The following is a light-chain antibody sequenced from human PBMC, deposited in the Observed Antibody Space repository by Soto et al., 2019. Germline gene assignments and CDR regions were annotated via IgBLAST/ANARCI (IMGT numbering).Light chain of an antibody. Sequence: QSALTQPASVSGSPGQSITVSCTGTSSDVGSYNLVSWYQQYPGKAPKLMIYEVSKRPSGVSNRFSGAKSGNTASLTISGLGAEGGADFCCLFWAGCRVYFFFGTGPKVTV. CDR1: SSDVGSYNL. V-gene: IGLV2-23*02. J-gene: IGLJ1*01. CDR3: LFWAGCRVYFF. CDR2: EVS.